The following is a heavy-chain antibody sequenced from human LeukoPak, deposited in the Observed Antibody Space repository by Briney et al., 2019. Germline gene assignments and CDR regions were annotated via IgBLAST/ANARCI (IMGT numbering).Heavy chain of an antibody. CDR2: ISSSSSTI. CDR3: ARYGATAMVRYAFDI. D-gene: IGHD5-18*01. V-gene: IGHV3-48*04. CDR1: GFTFSSYS. Sequence: PGGSLRLSCAASGFTFSSYSMNWVRQAPGKGLEWVSYISSSSSTIYYADSVKGRFTISRDNAKNSLYLQMNSLRAEDTAVYYCARYGATAMVRYAFDIWGQGTMVTVSS. J-gene: IGHJ3*02.